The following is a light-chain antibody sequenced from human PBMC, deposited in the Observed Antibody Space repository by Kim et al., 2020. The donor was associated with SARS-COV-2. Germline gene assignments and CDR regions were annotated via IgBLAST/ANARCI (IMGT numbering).Light chain of an antibody. Sequence: SAYTGDRVSITCRASEGISTYLAWYQQKPGQAPKVLIYAASTLQSGVPSRFSGSGSGTDFTLTISCLQSEDFATYFCQQYYSYPLTFGGGTKLEIK. CDR2: AAS. V-gene: IGKV1-8*01. J-gene: IGKJ4*01. CDR3: QQYYSYPLT. CDR1: EGISTY.